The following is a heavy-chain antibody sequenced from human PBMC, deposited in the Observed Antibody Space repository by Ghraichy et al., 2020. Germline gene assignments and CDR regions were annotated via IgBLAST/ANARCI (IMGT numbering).Heavy chain of an antibody. CDR2: INHSGST. CDR1: GGSFSGYY. D-gene: IGHD2-2*01. V-gene: IGHV4-34*01. CDR3: ARAGKYRGYFDY. Sequence: SETLSLTCAVYGGSFSGYYWSWIRQPPGKGLEWIGEINHSGSTNYNPSLKSRVTISVDTSKNQFSLKLSSVTAADTAVYYCARAGKYRGYFDYWGQGTLVTVSS. J-gene: IGHJ4*02.